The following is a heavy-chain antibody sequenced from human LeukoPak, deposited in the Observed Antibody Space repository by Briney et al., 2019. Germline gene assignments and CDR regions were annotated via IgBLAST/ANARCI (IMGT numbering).Heavy chain of an antibody. D-gene: IGHD3-16*01. CDR3: ARCLYYFDY. J-gene: IGHJ4*02. V-gene: IGHV4-4*07. CDR1: GGSISSYY. Sequence: KPSETLSLTCTVSGGSISSYYWSWTRQPAGKGLGWIGRIYTSGSTNYNPSLKSRVTMSVDTSKNQFSLKLSSVTAADTAVYYCARCLYYFDYWGQGTLVTVSS. CDR2: IYTSGST.